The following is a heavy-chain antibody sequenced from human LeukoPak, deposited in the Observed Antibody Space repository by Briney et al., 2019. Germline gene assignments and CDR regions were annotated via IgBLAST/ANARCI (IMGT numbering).Heavy chain of an antibody. CDR1: GYTFTGYY. CDR3: ARDHDYGDLTYYYYGMDV. CDR2: INPNSGGT. J-gene: IGHJ6*02. V-gene: IGHV1-2*06. D-gene: IGHD4-17*01. Sequence: ASVTVSCTASGYTFTGYYMHWVRQAPGQGLEWMGRINPNSGGTNYAQKFQGRVTMTRDTSISTAYMELSRLRSDDTAVYYCARDHDYGDLTYYYYGMDVWGQGTTVTVPS.